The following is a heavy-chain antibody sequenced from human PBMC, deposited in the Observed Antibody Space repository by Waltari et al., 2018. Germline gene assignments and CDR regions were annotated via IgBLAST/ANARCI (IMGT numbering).Heavy chain of an antibody. J-gene: IGHJ4*02. CDR1: GYTFTDYY. Sequence: QVQLVQSGAEVKKPGASVKVSCKASGYTFTDYYMHWARQAPGQGLEWMGRNNPNRGGTNYTQKFQGRVTMTRETSISTAYMELSRLRSDDTAVYYCARGGPAIFGVLITKRFDYWGQGTLVTVSS. V-gene: IGHV1-2*06. CDR2: NNPNRGGT. D-gene: IGHD3-3*01. CDR3: ARGGPAIFGVLITKRFDY.